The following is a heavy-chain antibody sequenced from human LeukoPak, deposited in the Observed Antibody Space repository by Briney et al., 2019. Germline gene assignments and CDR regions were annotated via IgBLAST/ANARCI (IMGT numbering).Heavy chain of an antibody. CDR2: INHSGST. Sequence: SETLSLTCAVYGGSFSGYYWSWIRQPPGKGLEWIGEINHSGSTYYNPSLKSRVTISVDTSKNQFSLKLSSVTAADTAVYYCARVRRGSYYLDYWGQGTLVTVSS. J-gene: IGHJ4*02. CDR1: GGSFSGYY. CDR3: ARVRRGSYYLDY. V-gene: IGHV4-34*01. D-gene: IGHD1-26*01.